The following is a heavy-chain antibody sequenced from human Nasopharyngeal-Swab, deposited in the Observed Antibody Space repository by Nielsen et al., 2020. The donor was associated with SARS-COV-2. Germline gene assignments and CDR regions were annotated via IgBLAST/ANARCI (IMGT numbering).Heavy chain of an antibody. CDR2: IYHSGST. CDR1: GGSISSGGYS. D-gene: IGHD2-15*01. CDR3: ARGRKLGGGSGYYAMDV. V-gene: IGHV4-30-2*01. J-gene: IGHJ6*02. Sequence: SETLSLTCAVSGGSISSGGYSCSWIRQPPGKGLEWIGDIYHSGSTNYNPSLKSRVTISVDTSKNQFSLKLSSVTAADTAVYYCARGRKLGGGSGYYAMDVWGQGTTVTVSS.